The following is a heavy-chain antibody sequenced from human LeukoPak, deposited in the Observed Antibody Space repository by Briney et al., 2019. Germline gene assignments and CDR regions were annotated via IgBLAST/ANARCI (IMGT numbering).Heavy chain of an antibody. CDR1: GLAFSRSW. Sequence: PGGSLRLSCAASGLAFSRSWIHWVRQAPGKGLVWVSHINNDASRTTYADSVRGRFTISRDNAKNTVSLQMNSLRADDTAVYYCASDGAYAMAVWGQGTTVTVSS. J-gene: IGHJ6*02. CDR2: INNDASRT. V-gene: IGHV3-74*01. D-gene: IGHD1-26*01. CDR3: ASDGAYAMAV.